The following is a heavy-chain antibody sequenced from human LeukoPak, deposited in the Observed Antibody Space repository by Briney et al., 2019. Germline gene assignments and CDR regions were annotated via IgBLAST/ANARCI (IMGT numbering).Heavy chain of an antibody. CDR1: GFTFSSYE. D-gene: IGHD3-10*02. J-gene: IGHJ6*04. CDR3: AELGITMIGGV. CDR2: ISSSGSTI. V-gene: IGHV3-48*03. Sequence: GGSLRLSCAASGFTFSSYEMNWVRQAPGKGLEWVSYISSSGSTIYYADSVKGRFTVSRDHAKNSLYLQMNSLRAEDTAVYYCAELGITMIGGVWGKGTTVTIPS.